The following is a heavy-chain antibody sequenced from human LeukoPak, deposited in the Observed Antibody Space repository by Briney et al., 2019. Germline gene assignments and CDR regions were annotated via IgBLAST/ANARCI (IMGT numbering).Heavy chain of an antibody. J-gene: IGHJ4*02. CDR1: GGSISSSPYY. D-gene: IGHD4-23*01. V-gene: IGHV4-39*01. Sequence: SATLSLTCTVSGGSISSSPYYWGWIRQPPGKDLEWVGSIYYSGSTYYNPSLKSRVTISVDTSKNQFSLKLSSVTAADTAVYYCTRRSNSQPPNYWGQGTLVTVSS. CDR3: TRRSNSQPPNY. CDR2: IYYSGST.